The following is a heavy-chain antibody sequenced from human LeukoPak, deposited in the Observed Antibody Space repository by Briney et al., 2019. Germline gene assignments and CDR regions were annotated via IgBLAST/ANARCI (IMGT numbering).Heavy chain of an antibody. Sequence: GGSLRLSCAVSGFTFSSYAMSWVRQAPGKGLEWVSVISGSGGTTYYSDSVKGWFTTSRANSKNKLYLQMKSLSAKATDVYYCGSSAPRIVGASKGLSDWGQGTLVTVSS. V-gene: IGHV3-23*01. J-gene: IGHJ4*02. D-gene: IGHD1-26*01. CDR3: GSSAPRIVGASKGLSD. CDR1: GFTFSSYA. CDR2: ISGSGGTT.